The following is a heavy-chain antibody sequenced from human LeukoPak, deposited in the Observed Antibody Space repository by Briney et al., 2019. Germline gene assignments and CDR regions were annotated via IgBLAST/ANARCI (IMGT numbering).Heavy chain of an antibody. J-gene: IGHJ3*01. CDR2: IHPGDSDD. Sequence: GESLKISCKGSGYNFADYWIGWVRQMPGKGLEYMGIIHPGDSDDRYSPSFKGHVNLSVDTSISTAYLHWSSLKASDSAMFYCARRRGVAASKFDVWGPGTLVTVSS. D-gene: IGHD1-26*01. CDR1: GYNFADYW. CDR3: ARRRGVAASKFDV. V-gene: IGHV5-51*01.